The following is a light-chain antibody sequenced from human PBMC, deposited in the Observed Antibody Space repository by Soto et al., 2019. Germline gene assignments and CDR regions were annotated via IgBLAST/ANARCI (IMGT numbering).Light chain of an antibody. CDR3: SSYTTGSTLA. V-gene: IGLV2-14*03. CDR1: SSDVGAYDF. J-gene: IGLJ2*01. CDR2: DVN. Sequence: QSALTQPASVSGSPGQSVTISCTGTSSDVGAYDFVSWYQQHPGNAPKLMIYDVNNRPSGVSNRFSGSKSGNTASLTISGLQAEDEADYYCSSYTTGSTLAFGGGTKLTVL.